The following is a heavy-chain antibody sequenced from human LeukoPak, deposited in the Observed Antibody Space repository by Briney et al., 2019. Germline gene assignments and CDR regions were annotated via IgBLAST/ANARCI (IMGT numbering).Heavy chain of an antibody. CDR3: ARDSEYSISLYNWFDP. J-gene: IGHJ5*02. Sequence: GGSQRLSCAASGFTFSRYWMSWVRQAPGKGLERVANIKQGGSEKYYVDSVKGRFTISRDNAKNSLYLQMNSLRAEDTAVYYCARDSEYSISLYNWFDPWGQGTLATVSS. CDR1: GFTFSRYW. V-gene: IGHV3-7*01. D-gene: IGHD6-6*01. CDR2: IKQGGSEK.